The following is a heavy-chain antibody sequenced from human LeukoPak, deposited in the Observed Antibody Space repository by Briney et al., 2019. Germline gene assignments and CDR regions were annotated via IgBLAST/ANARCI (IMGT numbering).Heavy chain of an antibody. J-gene: IGHJ5*02. CDR3: ARHGTGGIVVVPAAGDWFDP. CDR2: IYYSGST. Sequence: PSETLSLTCTVSGGSISSYYWSWIRQPPGKGLEWIGYIYYSGSTNYNPSLKSRVTISVDTSRNQFSLKLSSVTAADTAVYYCARHGTGGIVVVPAAGDWFDPWGQGTLVTVSS. D-gene: IGHD2-2*01. CDR1: GGSISSYY. V-gene: IGHV4-59*08.